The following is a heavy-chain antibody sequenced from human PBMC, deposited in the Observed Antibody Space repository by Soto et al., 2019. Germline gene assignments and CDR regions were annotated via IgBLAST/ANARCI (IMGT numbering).Heavy chain of an antibody. CDR1: GFTFSSYG. CDR3: AKENYGSGSYYMGFDY. J-gene: IGHJ4*02. D-gene: IGHD3-10*01. V-gene: IGHV3-30*18. CDR2: ISYDGSNK. Sequence: ESGGGVVQPGRSLRLSCAASGFTFSSYGMHWVRQAPGKGLEWVAVISYDGSNKYYADSVKGRFTISRDNSKNTLYLQMNSLRAEDTAVYYCAKENYGSGSYYMGFDYWGQGTLVTVSS.